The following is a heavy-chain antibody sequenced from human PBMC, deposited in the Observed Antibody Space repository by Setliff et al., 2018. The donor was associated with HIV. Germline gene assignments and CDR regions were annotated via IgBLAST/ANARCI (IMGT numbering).Heavy chain of an antibody. D-gene: IGHD3-10*01. CDR1: GGSISKYF. Sequence: LSLTCTASGGSISKYFWSWIRQSAEKGLEWIGRIYSSGSTNQNPSLKSRVSMSVDTSKSQFSLNLSSVTAADTAVYYCARSLDYSGSGSYYVGWFDLWGQGIPVTVSS. V-gene: IGHV4-4*07. J-gene: IGHJ5*02. CDR3: ARSLDYSGSGSYYVGWFDL. CDR2: IYSSGST.